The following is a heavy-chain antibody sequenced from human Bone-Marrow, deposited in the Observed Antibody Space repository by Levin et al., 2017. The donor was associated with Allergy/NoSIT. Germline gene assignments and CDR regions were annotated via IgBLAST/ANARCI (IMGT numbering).Heavy chain of an antibody. D-gene: IGHD6-13*01. Sequence: SCAASGFTFSSYAMHWVRQAPGKGLEWVAVISYDGSNKYYADSVKGRFTISRDNSKNTLYLQMNSLRAEDTAVYYCASLYSSSSYFDYWGQGTLVTVSS. CDR3: ASLYSSSSYFDY. V-gene: IGHV3-30-3*01. CDR1: GFTFSSYA. J-gene: IGHJ4*02. CDR2: ISYDGSNK.